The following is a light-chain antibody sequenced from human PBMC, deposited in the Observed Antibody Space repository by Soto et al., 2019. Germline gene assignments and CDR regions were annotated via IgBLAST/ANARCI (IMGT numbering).Light chain of an antibody. CDR1: QSISSW. CDR3: QQYNSYPWT. J-gene: IGKJ1*01. V-gene: IGKV1-5*01. Sequence: DIQMTQSPSTQYASVGDRVTITCRASQSISSWLAWYQQKPGKAPKLLIYDASSLESGVPSRFSGSGSGTEFTLTISSLQPDDFATYYCQQYNSYPWTFGQGTKVDIK. CDR2: DAS.